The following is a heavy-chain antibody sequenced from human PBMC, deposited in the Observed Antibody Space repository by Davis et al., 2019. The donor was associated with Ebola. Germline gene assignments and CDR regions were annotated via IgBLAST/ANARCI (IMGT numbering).Heavy chain of an antibody. V-gene: IGHV3-30*03. J-gene: IGHJ4*02. CDR1: GITFSRYG. D-gene: IGHD5-12*01. CDR2: IFFDGSET. CDR3: ARGDDSGWRLDY. Sequence: GGSLRLSCEASGITFSRYGMHWVRQAPAKGPEWLTYIFFDGSETFHADSVKGRFTISRDNSKNTLYLQMGRLRSDDTAVYYCARGDDSGWRLDYWGQGALVTVSA.